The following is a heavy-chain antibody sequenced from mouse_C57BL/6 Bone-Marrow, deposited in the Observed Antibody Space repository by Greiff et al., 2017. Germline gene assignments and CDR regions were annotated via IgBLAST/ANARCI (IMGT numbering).Heavy chain of an antibody. CDR3: PPVVASYAMDY. V-gene: IGHV1-62-2*01. D-gene: IGHD1-1*01. Sequence: LVKPGASVKLSCTASGYTFTEYTIPWVKQRSGQGLEWIGWFYPGSGSIKYNEKFKDKATLTADKSSSTVYMELSRLTSEDSAVYFCPPVVASYAMDYWGQGTSVTVSS. J-gene: IGHJ4*01. CDR2: FYPGSGSI. CDR1: GYTFTEYT.